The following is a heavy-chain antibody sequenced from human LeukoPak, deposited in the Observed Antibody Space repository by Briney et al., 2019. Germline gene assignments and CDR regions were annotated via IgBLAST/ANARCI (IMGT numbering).Heavy chain of an antibody. D-gene: IGHD5-12*01. CDR1: GYTFTSYG. J-gene: IGHJ4*02. Sequence: AAVKVSCKASGYTFTSYGIGWVRQAPGQGLEGMGWISAYDGNTDYAQNLQGRVTMTTDTSTSTAYMELRSLRSDDTAVYYCARVRLDIVTTIIFDYWGQGTLVTVSS. CDR3: ARVRLDIVTTIIFDY. V-gene: IGHV1-18*01. CDR2: ISAYDGNT.